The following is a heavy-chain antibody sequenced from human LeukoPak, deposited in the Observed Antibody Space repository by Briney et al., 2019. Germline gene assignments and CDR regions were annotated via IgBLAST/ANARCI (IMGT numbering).Heavy chain of an antibody. CDR2: IYYSGST. J-gene: IGHJ4*02. CDR3: ARRGYGSGSFNRYYFDY. CDR1: GGSISSYY. D-gene: IGHD3-10*01. Sequence: SETLSLTCTVSGGSISSYYWSWIRQTPGKGLEWIGYIYYSGSTNYNPSLKSRVTISVDTSKNQFSLKPSSVTATDTAVYYCARRGYGSGSFNRYYFDYWGQGNLVTVSS. V-gene: IGHV4-59*08.